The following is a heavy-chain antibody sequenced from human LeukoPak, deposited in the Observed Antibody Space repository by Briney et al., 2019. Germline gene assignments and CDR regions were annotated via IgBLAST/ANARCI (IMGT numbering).Heavy chain of an antibody. CDR2: IIPIFGTA. V-gene: IGHV1-69*05. CDR3: ARDYGYCSSTSCYRGAFDI. Sequence: PVKVSCKASGGTFSSYAISWVRQAPGQGLEWMGGIIPIFGTASYAQKFQGRVTITTDESTSTAYMELSSLRSEDTAVYYCARDYGYCSSTSCYRGAFDIWGQGTMVTVSS. J-gene: IGHJ3*02. D-gene: IGHD2-2*03. CDR1: GGTFSSYA.